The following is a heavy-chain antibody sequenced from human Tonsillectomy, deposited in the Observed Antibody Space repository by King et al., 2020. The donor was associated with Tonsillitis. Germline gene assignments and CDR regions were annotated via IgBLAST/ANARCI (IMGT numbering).Heavy chain of an antibody. Sequence: VQLVQSGAEVKKPGASVKVSCNVSGDTLSELSIHWVRQAPGRGLEWMGTFDAEDGDSLYAERFQGRVTMTEDTSTDIAYMELSSLRSEDTAVYYCATGSPSELKSLGYWGQGTLVTVSS. J-gene: IGHJ4*02. V-gene: IGHV1-24*01. CDR2: FDAEDGDS. D-gene: IGHD1-14*01. CDR1: GDTLSELS. CDR3: ATGSPSELKSLGY.